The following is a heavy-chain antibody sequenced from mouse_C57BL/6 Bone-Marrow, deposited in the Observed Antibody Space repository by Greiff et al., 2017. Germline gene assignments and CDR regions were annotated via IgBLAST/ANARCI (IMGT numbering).Heavy chain of an antibody. Sequence: QSCKASGYTFTSYWMHWVKQRPGRGLEWIGRIDPNSGGTKYNEKFKSKATLTVNKPSSTAYMELSSLTSEDSAGYFCAHGHYFYWYFAVWGTGTTVTVSS. D-gene: IGHD2-1*01. J-gene: IGHJ1*03. V-gene: IGHV1-72*01. CDR2: IDPNSGGT. CDR3: AHGHYFYWYFAV. CDR1: GYTFTSYW.